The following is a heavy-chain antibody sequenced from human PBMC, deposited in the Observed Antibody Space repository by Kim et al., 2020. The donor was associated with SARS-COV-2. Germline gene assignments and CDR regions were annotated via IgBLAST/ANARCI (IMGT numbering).Heavy chain of an antibody. CDR2: IYYSGST. CDR3: ARGSSSSWYRYYYYYGMDV. V-gene: IGHV4-59*01. Sequence: SETLSLTCTVSGGSISSYYWSWIRQPPGKGLEWIGYIYYSGSTNYNPSLKSRVTISVDTSKNQFSLKLSSVTAADTAVYYCARGSSSSWYRYYYYYGMDVWGQGTTVTVSS. CDR1: GGSISSYY. D-gene: IGHD6-13*01. J-gene: IGHJ6*02.